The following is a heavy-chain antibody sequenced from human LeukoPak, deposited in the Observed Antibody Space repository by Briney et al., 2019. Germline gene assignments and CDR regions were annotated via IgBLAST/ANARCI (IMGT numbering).Heavy chain of an antibody. CDR3: ARDSRGYYDSSGYQHY. Sequence: ASVKVSCKASGYTVTSYYMNWVRQAPGQGLEWMGIINPSGGSTSYAQKFQGRVTMTRDTSTSTVYMELSSLRSEDTAVYYCARDSRGYYDSSGYQHYWGQGTLVTVSS. CDR1: GYTVTSYY. J-gene: IGHJ4*02. CDR2: INPSGGST. V-gene: IGHV1-46*01. D-gene: IGHD3-22*01.